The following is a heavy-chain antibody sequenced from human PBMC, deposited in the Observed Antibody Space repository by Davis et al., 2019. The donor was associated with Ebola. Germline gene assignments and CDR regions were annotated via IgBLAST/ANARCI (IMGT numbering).Heavy chain of an antibody. CDR1: GGTFSSYA. J-gene: IGHJ4*02. D-gene: IGHD6-13*01. Sequence: AASVKVSCKASGGTFSSYAISWVRQAPGQGLEWMGGIIPIFGTANYAQKFQGRVTITADKSTSTAYMELSSLRSEDTAVYYCAREGRGIAAAGAEGFDYWGQGTLVTVSS. V-gene: IGHV1-69*06. CDR2: IIPIFGTA. CDR3: AREGRGIAAAGAEGFDY.